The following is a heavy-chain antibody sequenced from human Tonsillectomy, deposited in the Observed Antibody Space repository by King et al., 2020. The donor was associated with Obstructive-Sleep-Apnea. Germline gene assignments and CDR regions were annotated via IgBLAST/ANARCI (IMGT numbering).Heavy chain of an antibody. Sequence: LRSRVTISIDNSKNQFSLKLSSVTAADTAVYYCARLGSGGRIVPDYYDYWGQGTLVTVSS. J-gene: IGHJ4*02. V-gene: IGHV4-4*02. CDR3: ARLGSGGRIVPDYYDY. D-gene: IGHD3-16*01.